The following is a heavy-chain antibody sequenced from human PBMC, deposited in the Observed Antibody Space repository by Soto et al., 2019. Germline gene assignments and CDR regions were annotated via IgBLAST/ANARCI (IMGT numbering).Heavy chain of an antibody. CDR1: GGTFSSYA. Sequence: SVKVSCKASGGTFSSYAISWVRQAPGQGLEWMGGIIPIFGTANYAQKFQGRVTITADESTSTAYMELSSLRSEDTAVYYCASSGWYRLDYNYYYGMDVWGQGTTVTVSS. V-gene: IGHV1-69*13. CDR2: IIPIFGTA. CDR3: ASSGWYRLDYNYYYGMDV. D-gene: IGHD6-19*01. J-gene: IGHJ6*02.